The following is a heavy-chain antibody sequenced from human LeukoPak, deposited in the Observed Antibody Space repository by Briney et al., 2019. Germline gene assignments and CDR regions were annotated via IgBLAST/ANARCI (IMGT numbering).Heavy chain of an antibody. D-gene: IGHD6-19*01. CDR2: IYTSGST. CDR3: ARDEMWEYSSGWYSDY. J-gene: IGHJ4*02. V-gene: IGHV4-4*07. Sequence: SETLSLTCTVSGGSISSYYWSWIRQPAGKGLEWIGRIYTSGSTNYNPSLKSRVTMSVDTSKSQFSLKLSSVTAADTAVYYCARDEMWEYSSGWYSDYWGQGTLVTVSS. CDR1: GGSISSYY.